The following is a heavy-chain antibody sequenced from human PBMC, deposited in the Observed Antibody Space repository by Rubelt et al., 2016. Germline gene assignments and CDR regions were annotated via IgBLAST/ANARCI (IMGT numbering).Heavy chain of an antibody. CDR1: GGSFSGYY. CDR3: ASTPSSGYKGNFDY. J-gene: IGHJ4*02. Sequence: QVQLQQWGAGLLKPSETLSLTCAVYGGSFSGYYWSWIRQPPGKGLEWIGEINHSGSTNYNPSLKIRVTRSVDTSKNQFSLKLSSVTAADTAVYYWASTPSSGYKGNFDYWGQGTLVTVSS. D-gene: IGHD3-22*01. V-gene: IGHV4-34*01. CDR2: INHSGST.